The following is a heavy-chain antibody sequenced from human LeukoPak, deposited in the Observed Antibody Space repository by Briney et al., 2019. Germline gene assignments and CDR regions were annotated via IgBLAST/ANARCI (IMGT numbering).Heavy chain of an antibody. CDR3: ARDDRITMTRAFDY. V-gene: IGHV3-30*04. CDR1: GFTFGSYA. CDR2: ISYDGSNK. Sequence: GGSLRLSCAASGFTFGSYAMHWVRQAPGKGLEWVAVISYDGSNKYYADSVKGRFTISRDNSKNTLYLQMNSLRAEDTAMYYCARDDRITMTRAFDYWGQGTLVTVSS. J-gene: IGHJ4*02. D-gene: IGHD3-22*01.